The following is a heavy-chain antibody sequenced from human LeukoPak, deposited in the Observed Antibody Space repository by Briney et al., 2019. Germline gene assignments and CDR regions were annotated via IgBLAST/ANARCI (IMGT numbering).Heavy chain of an antibody. CDR1: GYSISGGYY. J-gene: IGHJ3*02. Sequence: PPETLSLTCAVSGYSISGGYYWGWIRQPPGKGLEWIGSIYHSGSTYYNPSLKSRVTISVDTSKNQFSLKLSSVTAADTAVYYCARPGGSYLIWGQGTMATVSS. CDR2: IYHSGST. V-gene: IGHV4-38-2*01. CDR3: ARPGGSYLI. D-gene: IGHD1-26*01.